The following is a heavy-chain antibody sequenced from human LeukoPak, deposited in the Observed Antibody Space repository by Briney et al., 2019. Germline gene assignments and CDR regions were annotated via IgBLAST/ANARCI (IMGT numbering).Heavy chain of an antibody. Sequence: SVKVSCKASGGTFSSYAISWVRQAPGQGLEWMGRIIPIFGTANYAQKFQGRVAITTDESTSTAYMELSSLRSEDTAVYYCARQGVQPSYYDSSGTGLYFDYWGQGTLVTVSS. CDR2: IIPIFGTA. D-gene: IGHD3-22*01. J-gene: IGHJ4*02. V-gene: IGHV1-69*05. CDR3: ARQGVQPSYYDSSGTGLYFDY. CDR1: GGTFSSYA.